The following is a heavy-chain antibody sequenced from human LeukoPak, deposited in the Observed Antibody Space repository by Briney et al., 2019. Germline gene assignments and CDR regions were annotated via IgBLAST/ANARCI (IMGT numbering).Heavy chain of an antibody. CDR2: ISSSYSTI. CDR3: ARDGSPHTYYDILTGYYNTVAIDY. CDR1: GFTFSSYS. V-gene: IGHV3-48*02. J-gene: IGHJ4*02. Sequence: GGPLRLSCAASGFTFSSYSMNWVRQAPGKGLEWVSYISSSYSTIYYADPVKGRFTISRDNAKNSLYLQMSGLRDEDTAVYYCARDGSPHTYYDILTGYYNTVAIDYWGQGTLVTVSS. D-gene: IGHD3-9*01.